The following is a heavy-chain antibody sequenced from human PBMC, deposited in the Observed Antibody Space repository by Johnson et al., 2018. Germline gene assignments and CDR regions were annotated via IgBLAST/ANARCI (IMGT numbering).Heavy chain of an antibody. Sequence: QVQLVESGGGLVKPGRSLRLSCTASGFTFSSYGMHWVRQAPGKGLEWVAVISYDGSNKDYADSVKGRFTISRDNSKNTLYLQMNSLRAEDTAVYYCAKGGVSYYDSSGYYYAMDVWGKGTTVTVSS. CDR1: GFTFSSYG. D-gene: IGHD3-22*01. CDR2: ISYDGSNK. CDR3: AKGGVSYYDSSGYYYAMDV. V-gene: IGHV3-30*18. J-gene: IGHJ6*04.